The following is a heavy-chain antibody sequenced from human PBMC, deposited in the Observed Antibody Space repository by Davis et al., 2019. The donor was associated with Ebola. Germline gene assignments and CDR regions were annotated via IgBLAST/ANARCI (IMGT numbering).Heavy chain of an antibody. D-gene: IGHD3-9*01. CDR2: INPSGGST. CDR3: ARDSGSYYDILTGYYSSPDYYYGMDV. CDR1: GYTFTSYY. J-gene: IGHJ6*02. Sequence: AASVKVSCKASGYTFTSYYMHWVRQAPGQGLEWMGIINPSGGSTSYAQKFQGRVTMTRDTSTSTVYMELSSLRSEDTAVYYCARDSGSYYDILTGYYSSPDYYYGMDVWGQGTTVTVSS. V-gene: IGHV1-46*01.